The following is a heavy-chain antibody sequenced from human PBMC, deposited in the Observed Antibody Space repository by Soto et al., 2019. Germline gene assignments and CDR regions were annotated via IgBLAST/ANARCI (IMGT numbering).Heavy chain of an antibody. Sequence: EVQVVESGGGLVQPGGSLRLSCAASGFTFTNYWMGWVRQAPGKGLVWVSRISSDETRTTYEDPVKGRFTISRDNAKNTVYLEMNNLRPEDTAVYYCARARRCVGGENCYSPFACWGQGTLVTVSS. CDR3: ARARRCVGGENCYSPFAC. D-gene: IGHD2-15*01. CDR2: ISSDETRT. V-gene: IGHV3-74*01. J-gene: IGHJ4*02. CDR1: GFTFTNYW.